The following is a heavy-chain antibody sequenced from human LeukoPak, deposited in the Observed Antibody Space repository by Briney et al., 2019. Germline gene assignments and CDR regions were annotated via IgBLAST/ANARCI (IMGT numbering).Heavy chain of an antibody. CDR1: GGSISSGDYY. CDR3: ARCPGFYYYGMDV. J-gene: IGHJ6*02. CDR2: IYYSGST. V-gene: IGHV4-61*08. Sequence: PSETLSLTCTVSGGSISSGDYYWSWIRQPPGKGLEWIGYIYYSGSTNYNPSLKSRVTISVDTSKNQFSLKLSSVTAADTAVYYCARCPGFYYYGMDVWGQGTTVTVSS.